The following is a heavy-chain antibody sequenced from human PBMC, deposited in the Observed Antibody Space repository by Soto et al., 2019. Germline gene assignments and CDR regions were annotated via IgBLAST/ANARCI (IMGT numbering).Heavy chain of an antibody. CDR3: ARDVRSLHPGGYYYYGMDV. D-gene: IGHD1-26*01. CDR2: IYSGGST. J-gene: IGHJ6*02. V-gene: IGHV3-53*02. CDR1: GFTVSSNY. Sequence: EVQLVETGGGLIQPGGSLRLSCAASGFTVSSNYMSWVRQAPGKGLEWVSVIYSGGSTYYADSVKGRFTISRDNSKNTLYLQMNSLRAEDTAVYYWARDVRSLHPGGYYYYGMDVWGQGTTVTVSS.